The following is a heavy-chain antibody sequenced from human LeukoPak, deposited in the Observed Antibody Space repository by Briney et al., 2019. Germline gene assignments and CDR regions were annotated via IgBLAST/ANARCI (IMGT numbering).Heavy chain of an antibody. J-gene: IGHJ6*02. CDR2: IYYSGST. Sequence: SETLSLTCTVSGGSISSSSYYWGWIRQPPGKGLEWIGSIYYSGSTYYNPSLKSRVTISVDTSKNQFSLKLSSVTAADTAVYYCARQLSYSSSARAPGYYYGMDVWGQGTTVTVSS. CDR3: ARQLSYSSSARAPGYYYGMDV. CDR1: GGSISSSSYY. V-gene: IGHV4-39*01. D-gene: IGHD6-6*01.